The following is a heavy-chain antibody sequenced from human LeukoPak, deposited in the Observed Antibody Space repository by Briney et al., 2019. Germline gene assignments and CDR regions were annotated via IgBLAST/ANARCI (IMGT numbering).Heavy chain of an antibody. D-gene: IGHD3-3*01. J-gene: IGHJ4*02. CDR3: ARGRYYDFWSGYYPLDY. CDR2: MNPNSGNT. Sequence: VASVTVSCKASGYTFTSYDINWVRQATGQGLEWMGWMNPNSGNTGYAQKFQGRVTMTRNTSISTAYMELSSLRSEDTAVYYCARGRYYDFWSGYYPLDYWGQGTLVTVSS. CDR1: GYTFTSYD. V-gene: IGHV1-8*01.